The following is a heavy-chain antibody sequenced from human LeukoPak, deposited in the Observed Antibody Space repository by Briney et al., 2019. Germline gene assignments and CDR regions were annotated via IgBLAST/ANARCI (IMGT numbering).Heavy chain of an antibody. V-gene: IGHV3-21*06. D-gene: IGHD6-19*01. Sequence: KPGGSLRLSCAASGFTFSSYSMNWVRQAPGKGLEWVSSISSSSSYIYYADSVKGRFTISRDNAKNSLYLQMNSLRAEDTAVYYCASPSGGSGWFPFGHWGQGTLVTVSS. CDR2: ISSSSSYI. CDR3: ASPSGGSGWFPFGH. CDR1: GFTFSSYS. J-gene: IGHJ1*01.